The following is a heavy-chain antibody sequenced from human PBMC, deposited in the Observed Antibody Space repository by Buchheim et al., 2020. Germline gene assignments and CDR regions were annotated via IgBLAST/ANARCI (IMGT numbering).Heavy chain of an antibody. Sequence: EVYLLESGGGLVQPGGSLRLSCAASGFTFSSYEMNWVRQAPGKGLEWVSYISSSGSTIYYADSVKGRFTISRDNAKNSLYLQMNSQRAEDTAVYYCARGYSSSSFYYYGMDVWGQGTT. CDR1: GFTFSSYE. D-gene: IGHD6-6*01. CDR3: ARGYSSSSFYYYGMDV. CDR2: ISSSGSTI. J-gene: IGHJ6*02. V-gene: IGHV3-48*03.